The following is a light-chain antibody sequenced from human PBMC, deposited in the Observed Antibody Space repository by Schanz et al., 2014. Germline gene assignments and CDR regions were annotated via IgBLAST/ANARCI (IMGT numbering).Light chain of an antibody. Sequence: QSALTQPASVSGSPGQSITISCTGSSSDVGGNNYVSWYQQHPGKAPKLMIYEATKRPSGVPDRFSGSKSDNTASLTVSGHQVEDEADYYCGSYAGNINWVFGGGTKLTVL. CDR1: SSDVGGNNY. CDR2: EAT. V-gene: IGLV2-8*01. J-gene: IGLJ3*02. CDR3: GSYAGNINWV.